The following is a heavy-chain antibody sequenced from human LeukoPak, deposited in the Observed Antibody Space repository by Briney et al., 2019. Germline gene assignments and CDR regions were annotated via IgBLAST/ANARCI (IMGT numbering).Heavy chain of an antibody. D-gene: IGHD2-2*01. V-gene: IGHV3-30*02. CDR2: IRYDGSNK. CDR3: AKDTTDIVVVPAASRPGALDY. CDR1: GFTFISYV. J-gene: IGHJ4*02. Sequence: GGSLRLSCAASGFTFISYVMHWVRQAPGKRLEWVAFIRYDGSNKYYADSVKGRFTISRDTSKNTLYLQMNSLTAEDLAVYYCAKDTTDIVVVPAASRPGALDYWGQGTLVTVSS.